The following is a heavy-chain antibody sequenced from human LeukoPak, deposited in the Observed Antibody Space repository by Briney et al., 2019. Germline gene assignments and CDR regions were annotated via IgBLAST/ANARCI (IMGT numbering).Heavy chain of an antibody. J-gene: IGHJ5*02. D-gene: IGHD2-2*01. V-gene: IGHV4-59*01. CDR3: ARGGDCSSASCFGWFDP. Sequence: SETLSLTCTVSGGSISSYYWSWIRRPPGKGLEWIGYIYYSGSTNYNPSLKSRVTISVDTSKNQFSLKLSSVTAADTAVYYCARGGDCSSASCFGWFDPWGQGTLVTVSS. CDR2: IYYSGST. CDR1: GGSISSYY.